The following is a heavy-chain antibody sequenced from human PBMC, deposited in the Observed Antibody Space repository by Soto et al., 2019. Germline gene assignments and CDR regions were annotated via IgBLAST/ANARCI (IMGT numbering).Heavy chain of an antibody. CDR2: INSDGSST. CDR1: GFTFSSYW. D-gene: IGHD6-19*01. Sequence: GGSLRLSCAASGFTFSSYWMHWVRQAPGKGLVWVSRINSDGSSTSYADSVKGRFTISRDNAKNTLYRQMSSLRAEDTAVYYCAREPSEQWLAGGYYYYYGMDVWGQGSTFTVSS. CDR3: AREPSEQWLAGGYYYYYGMDV. J-gene: IGHJ6*02. V-gene: IGHV3-74*01.